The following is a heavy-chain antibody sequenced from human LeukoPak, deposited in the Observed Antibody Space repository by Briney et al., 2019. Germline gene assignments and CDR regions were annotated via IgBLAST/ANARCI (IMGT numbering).Heavy chain of an antibody. D-gene: IGHD2-2*01. CDR2: IYHSGST. CDR3: ARLMARLVVPADDDY. J-gene: IGHJ4*02. Sequence: SETLSLTCAVSGCSISSGYYGGWSRQPPGKGLEWIGSIYHSGSTYYNPSLKSRVTISVDTSKNQFSLKLSSVTAADTAVYYCARLMARLVVPADDDYWGQGTLVTVSS. CDR1: GCSISSGYY. V-gene: IGHV4-38-2*01.